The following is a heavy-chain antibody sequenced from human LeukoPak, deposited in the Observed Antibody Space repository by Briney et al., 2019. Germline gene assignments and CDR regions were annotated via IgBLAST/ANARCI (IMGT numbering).Heavy chain of an antibody. CDR1: GFTFSRYA. CDR2: ISYDGSYK. D-gene: IGHD6-13*01. V-gene: IGHV3-30*04. J-gene: IGHJ4*02. CDR3: AKFNASSSWSYFDY. Sequence: PGRSLRLSCAASGFTFSRYAMHWVRQAPGKGLEWVAVISYDGSYKYYADSVKGRFTISRDNSKNTLYLQTNSLRAEDTAVYYCAKFNASSSWSYFDYWGQGTLVTVSS.